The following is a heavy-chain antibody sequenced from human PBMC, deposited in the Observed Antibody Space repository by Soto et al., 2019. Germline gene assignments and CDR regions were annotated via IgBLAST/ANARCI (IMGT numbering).Heavy chain of an antibody. CDR2: IYSGGST. J-gene: IGHJ4*02. CDR1: GFTVSSNY. CDR3: ARPLFQYGNIVATRAFDY. D-gene: IGHD5-12*01. V-gene: IGHV3-66*01. Sequence: PGGSLRLSCAASGFTVSSNYMSWVRQAPGKGLEWVSVIYSGGSTYYADSVKGRFTISRDNSKNTLYLHMRSLTAEDTAVCYCARPLFQYGNIVATRAFDYWGQGALVTVSS.